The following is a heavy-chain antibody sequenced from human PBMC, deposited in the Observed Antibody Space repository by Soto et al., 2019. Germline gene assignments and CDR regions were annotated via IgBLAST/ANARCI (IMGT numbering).Heavy chain of an antibody. D-gene: IGHD6-6*01. CDR2: VNTNNGDT. CDR1: GYSFTAFS. Sequence: ASVKVSCKXSGYSFTAFSLHWVRQAPGQGLEWMGWVNTNNGDTSYAQNIQDRVTMTRDTAISTAFMELTSLTSDDTAVYFCARPTLARELDYWGQGTVVTVSS. CDR3: ARPTLARELDY. V-gene: IGHV1-2*02. J-gene: IGHJ4*02.